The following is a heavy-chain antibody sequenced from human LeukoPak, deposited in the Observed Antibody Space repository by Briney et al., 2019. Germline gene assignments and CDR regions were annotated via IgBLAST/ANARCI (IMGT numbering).Heavy chain of an antibody. CDR3: AIKIKDTRSCHVDY. CDR1: GYTFTGYY. D-gene: IGHD4-17*01. Sequence: SVKVSCKASGYTFTGYYMHWVRQAPGQGLEWMGGIIPIFGTANYAQKFQGRVTITADESTSTAYMELSSLRSEDTAVYYCAIKIKDTRSCHVDYWGQGTLVTVSS. CDR2: IIPIFGTA. V-gene: IGHV1-69*13. J-gene: IGHJ4*02.